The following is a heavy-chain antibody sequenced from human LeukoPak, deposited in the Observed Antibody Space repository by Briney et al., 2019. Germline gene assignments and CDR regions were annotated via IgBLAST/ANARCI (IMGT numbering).Heavy chain of an antibody. CDR1: VYTFTGYY. CDR3: AGSSWTSCQYYYSYYGMDV. J-gene: IGHJ6*02. V-gene: IGHV1-2*02. D-gene: IGHD2-2*01. Sequence: SSVKVSFKASVYTFTGYYMHWVRQAPGQGLEWMGWIKPDSGGTNYAQKFQGRVTMTRHTSISTAYMELSRLRSDDTPVYNSAGSSWTSCQYYYSYYGMDVWGQGTTVTVSS. CDR2: IKPDSGGT.